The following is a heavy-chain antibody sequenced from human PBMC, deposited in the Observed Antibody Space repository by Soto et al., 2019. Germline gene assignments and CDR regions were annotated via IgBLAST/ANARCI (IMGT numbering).Heavy chain of an antibody. CDR2: INHSGST. Sequence: SETLSLTCAVYGGSFSGYYWSWIRQPPGKGLEWIGEINHSGSTNYNPSLKSRVTISVDTSKNQFSLKLSSVTAADTAVYDCARGRGSSSLFYWGQGTLVTVSS. CDR3: ARGRGSSSLFY. V-gene: IGHV4-34*01. J-gene: IGHJ4*02. CDR1: GGSFSGYY. D-gene: IGHD6-13*01.